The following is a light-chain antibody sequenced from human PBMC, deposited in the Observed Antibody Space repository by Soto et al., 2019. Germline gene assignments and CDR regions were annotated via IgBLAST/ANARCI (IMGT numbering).Light chain of an antibody. Sequence: DFQMTQSPSSLSASVGDRVTITCRATQATKNFLNWYQQKPGRAPKLLISDASTLQRGVPSRFSGSGSGNHFTFVISSLQPEEVGTYYCKQSDNLPLTLGQGTRLDTK. CDR3: KQSDNLPLT. J-gene: IGKJ5*01. CDR1: QATKNF. CDR2: DAS. V-gene: IGKV1-33*01.